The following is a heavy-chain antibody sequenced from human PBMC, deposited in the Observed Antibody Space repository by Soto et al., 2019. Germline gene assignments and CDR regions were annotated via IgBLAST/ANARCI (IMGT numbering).Heavy chain of an antibody. CDR3: ARRLRYFDWLSYGMDV. CDR2: ISSSGSTI. V-gene: IGHV3-48*03. D-gene: IGHD3-9*01. J-gene: IGHJ6*02. CDR1: GFTFSSYE. Sequence: EVQLVESGGGLVQPGGSLRLSCAASGFTFSSYEMNWVRQAPGKGLEWVSYISSSGSTIYYADSVKGRFTISRDNAKNSLYLQMNSLRAEDTAVYYCARRLRYFDWLSYGMDVWGQGTTVTVSS.